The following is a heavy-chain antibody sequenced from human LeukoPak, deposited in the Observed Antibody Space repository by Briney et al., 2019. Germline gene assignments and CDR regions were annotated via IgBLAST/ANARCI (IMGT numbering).Heavy chain of an antibody. CDR3: ASNYGSGSRDAFDI. V-gene: IGHV4-59*01. CDR1: GGSISSYY. CDR2: IYYSGST. J-gene: IGHJ3*02. Sequence: SETLSLTCTVSGGSISSYYWSWIRQPPGKGLEWIGYIYYSGSTNYNPSLKSRVTISVDTSKNQFSLKLSSVTAADTAVYYCASNYGSGSRDAFDIWGQGTMVTVSS. D-gene: IGHD3-10*01.